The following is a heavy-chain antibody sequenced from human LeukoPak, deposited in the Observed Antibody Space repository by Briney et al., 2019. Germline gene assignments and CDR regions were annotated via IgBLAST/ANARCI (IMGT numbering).Heavy chain of an antibody. CDR1: GYTFTSYG. CDR2: ISAYNGNT. CDR3: AREVGYQLLRGWFDP. Sequence: ASVKVSCKASGYTFTSYGISWVRQAPGQGLEWMGWISAYNGNTNYAQKLQGRVTMTTDTSTSTAYMELRSLRSDDTAVYYCAREVGYQLLRGWFDPWGRGTLVTVSS. D-gene: IGHD2-2*01. V-gene: IGHV1-18*01. J-gene: IGHJ5*02.